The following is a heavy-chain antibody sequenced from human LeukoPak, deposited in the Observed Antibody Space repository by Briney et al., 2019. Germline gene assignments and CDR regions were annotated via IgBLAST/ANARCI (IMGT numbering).Heavy chain of an antibody. CDR2: IGSSGSTI. Sequence: HAGGSLRLACAASGFTFSSYEMNWVRQAPGKGLEWVSYIGSSGSTIYYADSVKGRFTISRDNAKNSLYLHMNSLRAEDTAVYYCARAERGGGRYSYYFDYWGQGTLVTVSS. D-gene: IGHD1-26*01. J-gene: IGHJ4*02. CDR3: ARAERGGGRYSYYFDY. CDR1: GFTFSSYE. V-gene: IGHV3-48*03.